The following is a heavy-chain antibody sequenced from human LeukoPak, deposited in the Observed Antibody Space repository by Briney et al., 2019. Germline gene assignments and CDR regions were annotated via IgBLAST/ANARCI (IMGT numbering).Heavy chain of an antibody. CDR3: ARDVGWELPSHFDY. J-gene: IGHJ4*02. CDR1: GFTFSDYY. V-gene: IGHV3-11*04. CDR2: ISSSGSTI. Sequence: GGALRLSCAASGFTFSDYYMGSIRQAPRRGLEWVSYISSSGSTIYYADSVKGRFTISRDNAKNTLYLQMNSLRAEDTAVYYCARDVGWELPSHFDYWGQGTLVTVSS. D-gene: IGHD1-26*01.